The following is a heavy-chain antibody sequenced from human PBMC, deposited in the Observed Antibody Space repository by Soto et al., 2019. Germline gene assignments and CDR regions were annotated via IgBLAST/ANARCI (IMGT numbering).Heavy chain of an antibody. Sequence: SETLSLTCSVSGGSISSSSYYWGWIRQPPGKGLEWIGHIYYSGSTNYNPSLKSRVTISVDKSKNQFSLKLSSVTAADTAVYYCARGGFGSSWSGGEFDYWGQGTLVTVSS. CDR2: IYYSGST. D-gene: IGHD6-13*01. V-gene: IGHV4-61*05. CDR1: GGSISSSSYY. J-gene: IGHJ4*02. CDR3: ARGGFGSSWSGGEFDY.